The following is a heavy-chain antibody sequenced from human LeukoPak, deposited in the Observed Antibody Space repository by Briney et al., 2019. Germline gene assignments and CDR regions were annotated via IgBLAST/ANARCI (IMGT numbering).Heavy chain of an antibody. V-gene: IGHV3-33*06. CDR1: GFTFSSYG. CDR2: IWYDGSNK. CDR3: ANREFHLWD. D-gene: IGHD3-10*01. Sequence: GGSLRLSCAASGFTFSSYGMHWVRQAPGKGLEWVAVIWYDGSNKYYGDSVKGRFTISRDNSKNTLYLQMNSLRAEDTAVYHCANREFHLWDWGQGTLVTVSS. J-gene: IGHJ4*02.